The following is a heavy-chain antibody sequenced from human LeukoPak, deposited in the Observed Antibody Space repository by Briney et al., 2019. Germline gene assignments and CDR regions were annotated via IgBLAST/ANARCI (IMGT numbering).Heavy chain of an antibody. D-gene: IGHD4-17*01. CDR3: ARVRYGDSPYYYYYMDV. J-gene: IGHJ6*03. CDR1: GGSISSSSYY. CDR2: IYYSGST. Sequence: SETLSLTCTVSGGSISSSSYYWGWIRQPPGKGLEWIGSIYYSGSTYYNPSLKSRVTISVDTSKNQFSLKLSSVTAADTAVYYCARVRYGDSPYYYYYMDVWGKGTTVTVSS. V-gene: IGHV4-39*07.